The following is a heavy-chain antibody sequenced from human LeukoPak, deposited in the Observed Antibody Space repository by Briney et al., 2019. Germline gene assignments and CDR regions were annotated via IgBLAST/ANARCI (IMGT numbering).Heavy chain of an antibody. V-gene: IGHV3-7*03. J-gene: IGHJ5*01. D-gene: IGHD3-10*01. CDR3: ARDNGGWFDS. CDR1: ESIFSGYW. Sequence: QPGGSLRLSCVASESIFSGYWMSWVRQAPGKGLEWVANIKQGGREEKYVGSVKGRFAISRDDAKSTLYLQMDSLSGDDTAVYYCARDNGGWFDSWGRGTLVTVSS. CDR2: IKQGGREE.